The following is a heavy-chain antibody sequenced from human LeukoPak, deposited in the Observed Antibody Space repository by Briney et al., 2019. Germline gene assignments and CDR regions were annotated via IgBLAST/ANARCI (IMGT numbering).Heavy chain of an antibody. CDR1: GLVFRSYW. Sequence: GGSLRLFCAGSGLVFRSYWMHWVRQTPGKGLVWVSRIQSDGSRADYADFAKGRFTISRDNARDTVDLQMNSLRAEDTAVYYCAREDANYQDYCDSWGQGTLVTVPS. V-gene: IGHV3-74*01. D-gene: IGHD4/OR15-4a*01. CDR2: IQSDGSRA. CDR3: AREDANYQDYCDS. J-gene: IGHJ4*02.